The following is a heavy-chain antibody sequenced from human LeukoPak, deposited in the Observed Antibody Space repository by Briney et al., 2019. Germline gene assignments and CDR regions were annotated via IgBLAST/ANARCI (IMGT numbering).Heavy chain of an antibody. J-gene: IGHJ6*02. Sequence: ASVKVSRKASGYTFTGYYMHWVRQAPGQGLEWMGRINPNSGGTNYAQKFQGRVTMTRDTSISTAYMELSRLRSDDTAVYYCARVTPLYYFYYGMDVWGQGTTVTVSS. CDR1: GYTFTGYY. V-gene: IGHV1-2*06. CDR2: INPNSGGT. CDR3: ARVTPLYYFYYGMDV.